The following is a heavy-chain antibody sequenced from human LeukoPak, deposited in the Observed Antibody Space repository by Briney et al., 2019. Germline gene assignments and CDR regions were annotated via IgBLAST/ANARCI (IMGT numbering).Heavy chain of an antibody. J-gene: IGHJ4*02. D-gene: IGHD3-22*01. CDR3: ATKTPGNYPYDY. V-gene: IGHV3-23*01. CDR2: TSGTTSDT. CDR1: GLTFSTSP. Sequence: GGSLRLSCAASGLTFSTSPMNWVRQAPGKGLEWVSTSGTTSDTYYADSVKGRFTISTDNSKNTLYLQMTSLRAEDTALYYCATKTPGNYPYDYWGQGTLVIVSP.